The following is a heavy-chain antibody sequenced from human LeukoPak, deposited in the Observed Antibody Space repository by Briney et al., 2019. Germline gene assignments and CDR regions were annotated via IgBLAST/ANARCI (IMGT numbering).Heavy chain of an antibody. J-gene: IGHJ5*02. CDR2: TYYRSKWYN. D-gene: IGHD6-13*01. Sequence: SQTLSLTCAISGDSVSSNSAAWNWIRQSPSRGLEWLGRTYYRSKWYNDYAVSVKSRITINPDTSKNQFSLQLNSVTPEDTAMYYCARDSSSWYVHPNWFDPWGQGTLVTVSS. V-gene: IGHV6-1*01. CDR3: ARDSSSWYVHPNWFDP. CDR1: GDSVSSNSAA.